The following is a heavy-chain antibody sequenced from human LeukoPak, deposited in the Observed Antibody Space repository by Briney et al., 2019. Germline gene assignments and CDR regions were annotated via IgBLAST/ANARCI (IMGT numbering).Heavy chain of an antibody. CDR2: INPNSGGT. Sequence: ASVKVSCKASGYTFTGYYMHWVRQAPGQGLEWMGWINPNSGGTNYAQKFQGRVTMTRDTSISTACMDLSRLRSDDTAVYYCARGMGVLVPAATWFDPWGQGTLVTVSS. J-gene: IGHJ5*02. CDR3: ARGMGVLVPAATWFDP. D-gene: IGHD2-2*01. CDR1: GYTFTGYY. V-gene: IGHV1-2*02.